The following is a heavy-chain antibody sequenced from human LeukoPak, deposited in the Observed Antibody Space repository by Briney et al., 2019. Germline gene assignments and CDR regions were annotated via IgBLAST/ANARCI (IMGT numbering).Heavy chain of an antibody. D-gene: IGHD6-19*01. Sequence: PSETLSLTCTVSGVSINSSNYYWCWIRQPPGKGLDWIGSIYYSGNTYYKLSLKSRVTISIDTSKNQVSLRLTSVTAADTAVYYCARGRAVAGRNPWIDYWGQGTPVTVSS. CDR3: ARGRAVAGRNPWIDY. CDR2: IYYSGNT. J-gene: IGHJ4*02. V-gene: IGHV4-39*07. CDR1: GVSINSSNYY.